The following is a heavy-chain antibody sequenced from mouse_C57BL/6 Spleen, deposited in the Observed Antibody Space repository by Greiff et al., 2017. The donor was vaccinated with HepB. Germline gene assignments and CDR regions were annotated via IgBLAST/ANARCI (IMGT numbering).Heavy chain of an antibody. V-gene: IGHV1-11*01. CDR3: GRGGYDYDGGFDY. J-gene: IGHJ2*01. Sequence: VQLQQSGAELASPGASVTLSCKASGYTFTDHIMNWVKQRPGQGLEWIGRIYPVSGETNYNQKFMGKATFSVDRSSSTVYMVLNSLTSEDPAVYYCGRGGYDYDGGFDYWGQGTTLTVSS. D-gene: IGHD2-4*01. CDR2: IYPVSGET. CDR1: GYTFTDHI.